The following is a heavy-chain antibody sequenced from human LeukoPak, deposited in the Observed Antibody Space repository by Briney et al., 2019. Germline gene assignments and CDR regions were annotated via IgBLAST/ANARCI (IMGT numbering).Heavy chain of an antibody. CDR1: GFTFSSYA. J-gene: IGHJ4*02. CDR3: ALGLLHYYDSSGFDY. V-gene: IGHV3-23*01. D-gene: IGHD3-22*01. CDR2: ISGSGGST. Sequence: GGSLRLSCAASGFTFSSYAMSWVRQAPGKGLEWVSAISGSGGSTYYADSVKGRFTISRDNSKNTLYLQMNSLRAEDTAVYYCALGLLHYYDSSGFDYWGQGTLVTVSS.